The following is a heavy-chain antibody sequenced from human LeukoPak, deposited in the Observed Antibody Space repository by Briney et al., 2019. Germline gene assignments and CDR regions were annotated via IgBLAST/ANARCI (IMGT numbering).Heavy chain of an antibody. V-gene: IGHV1-46*01. Sequence: ASVKVSCKASGYTFTSYYMHWVRQAPAQGLKWMGIINPSGGSTSYAQKFQGRVTMTRDTSTNTVYMELSSLRSEDTAVYFCARATLSDYYFNYWGQGTLVTVSS. J-gene: IGHJ4*02. CDR1: GYTFTSYY. CDR3: ARATLSDYYFNY. CDR2: INPSGGST.